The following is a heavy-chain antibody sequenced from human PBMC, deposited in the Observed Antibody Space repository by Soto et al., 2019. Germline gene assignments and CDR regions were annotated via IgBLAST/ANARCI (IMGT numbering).Heavy chain of an antibody. CDR2: IRSKAYGGTT. J-gene: IGHJ6*02. CDR3: TRGPQNTMVRGVNYYGMDV. Sequence: GKGLEWVGFIRSKAYGGTTEYAASVKGRFTISRDDSKSIAYLQMNSLKTEDTAVYYCTRGPQNTMVRGVNYYGMDVWGQGTTVTVSS. D-gene: IGHD3-10*01. V-gene: IGHV3-49*02.